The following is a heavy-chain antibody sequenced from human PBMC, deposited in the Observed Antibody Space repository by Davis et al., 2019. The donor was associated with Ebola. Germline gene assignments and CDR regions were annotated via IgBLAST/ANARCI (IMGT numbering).Heavy chain of an antibody. J-gene: IGHJ4*02. D-gene: IGHD2-2*01. Sequence: ASVKVSCKASGYTFTGYYMHWVRQAPGQGLEWMGWINPNSGGTNYAQKFQGRVTMTRDTSISTAYMELSRLRSDDTAVYYCARGDVVVPAAPVDYWGQGTLVTVSS. V-gene: IGHV1-2*02. CDR2: INPNSGGT. CDR3: ARGDVVVPAAPVDY. CDR1: GYTFTGYY.